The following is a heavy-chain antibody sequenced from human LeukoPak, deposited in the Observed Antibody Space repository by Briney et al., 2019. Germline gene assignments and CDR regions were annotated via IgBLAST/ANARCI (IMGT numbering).Heavy chain of an antibody. CDR1: GFTVSSNY. CDR3: ARAVPIGSGWDAFDV. D-gene: IGHD6-19*01. J-gene: IGHJ3*01. V-gene: IGHV3-53*01. CDR2: IYSGGGT. Sequence: GGSLRLSCSASGFTVSSNYMSWLRQAPGKGLVWVSVIYSGGGTYYAGSVKGRFTISRDNSKNTLYLQMNSLRADDTAVYFCARAVPIGSGWDAFDVWGRGTKVTVSS.